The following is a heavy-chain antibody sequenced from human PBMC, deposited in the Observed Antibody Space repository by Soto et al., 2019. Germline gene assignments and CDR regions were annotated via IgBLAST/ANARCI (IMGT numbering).Heavy chain of an antibody. CDR2: ISAYNGNT. V-gene: IGHV1-18*01. CDR3: ARDEIIAVAGLSYYGMDV. Sequence: SVKVSCKASGYTFTSYGISWVRQAPGQGLEWMGWISAYNGNTNYAQKLQGRVTMTTDTSTSTAYMELRSLRSDDTAVYYCARDEIIAVAGLSYYGMDVWGQGTTVTVS. J-gene: IGHJ6*02. CDR1: GYTFTSYG. D-gene: IGHD6-19*01.